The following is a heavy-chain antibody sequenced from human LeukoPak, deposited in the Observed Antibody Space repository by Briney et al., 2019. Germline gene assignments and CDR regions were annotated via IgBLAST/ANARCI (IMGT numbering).Heavy chain of an antibody. CDR2: VYNSGST. D-gene: IGHD2-15*01. CDR1: GGSISSLF. Sequence: PSETLSLTCTVSGGSISSLFWSWIRQPPGKGPEWIGFVYNSGSTKYNPSLKSRVTISVDTSKNQFSLTLSSVTASDTAVYYCARGYCSGGSCYSVGNWFDPWGQGTLVTVSS. V-gene: IGHV4-59*08. J-gene: IGHJ5*02. CDR3: ARGYCSGGSCYSVGNWFDP.